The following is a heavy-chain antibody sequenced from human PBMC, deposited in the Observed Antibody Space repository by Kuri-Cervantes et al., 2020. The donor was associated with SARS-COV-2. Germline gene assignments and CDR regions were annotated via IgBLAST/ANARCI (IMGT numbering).Heavy chain of an antibody. CDR1: GDSISSYY. V-gene: IGHV4-34*01. CDR2: ISHSGST. D-gene: IGHD6-13*01. Sequence: ESLKISFTVSGDSISSYYWSWIRQPPGKGLEWIGEISHSGSTNYNPSLKSRVTISVDTSKNQFSLKLSSVTAADTAVYYCARHDRPGIAAAGMFDHWGQGTLVTVSS. CDR3: ARHDRPGIAAAGMFDH. J-gene: IGHJ5*02.